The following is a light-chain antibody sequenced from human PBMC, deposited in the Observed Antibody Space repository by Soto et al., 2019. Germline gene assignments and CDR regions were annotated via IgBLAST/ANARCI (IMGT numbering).Light chain of an antibody. CDR3: SSYTSSSTLV. CDR2: EVS. Sequence: QSALTQPASVSGSPGQSITISCTGTSSDVGGYNFVSWYQHHPGKAPKLMIYEVSDRPSGVSNRFSGSKSGNTASLTISGLQAEDEADYYCSSYTSSSTLVFGVGTKVTVL. V-gene: IGLV2-14*01. CDR1: SSDVGGYNF. J-gene: IGLJ2*01.